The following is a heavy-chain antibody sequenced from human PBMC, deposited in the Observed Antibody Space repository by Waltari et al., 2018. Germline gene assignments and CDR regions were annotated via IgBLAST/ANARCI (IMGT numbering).Heavy chain of an antibody. Sequence: QVQLQESGPGLVKPSETLSLTCTVSGGSISSYYWSCIRQPAGKGLEWIGRIYTSGSTNYNPALKRRVTMSVDTSKNQFSLKLSSVTAADTAVYYCAGDSDVAGTFDYWGQGTLVTVSS. D-gene: IGHD6-19*01. V-gene: IGHV4-4*07. J-gene: IGHJ4*02. CDR3: AGDSDVAGTFDY. CDR2: IYTSGST. CDR1: GGSISSYY.